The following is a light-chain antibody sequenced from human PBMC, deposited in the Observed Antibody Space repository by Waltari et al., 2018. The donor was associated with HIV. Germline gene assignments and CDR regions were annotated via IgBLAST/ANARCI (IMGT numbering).Light chain of an antibody. CDR3: QSPDSSGTYVG. Sequence: SYELTQPPSVSVSPGQTARITCSGDALSKQYAYWYPQKPGQAPMLVIYKDSERPSGIPERFSGSSSGTTVTLTISGVQAEDEADYYCQSPDSSGTYVGFGGGTKLTVL. V-gene: IGLV3-25*03. CDR2: KDS. CDR1: ALSKQY. J-gene: IGLJ2*01.